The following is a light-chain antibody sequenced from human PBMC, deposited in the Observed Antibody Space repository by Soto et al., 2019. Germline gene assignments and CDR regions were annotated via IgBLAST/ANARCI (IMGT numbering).Light chain of an antibody. CDR1: HTISSW. V-gene: IGKV1-5*03. CDR3: HQLHIYPLI. CDR2: KAS. J-gene: IGKJ4*01. Sequence: DIKMNQSPSTLSGSVGDRVSITCRARHTISSWLAWYQQKPEKAPKLLIYKASTLKSGVPSRFSGSGSGTDFTLTISSLQPEDFATYYCHQLHIYPLIFGGGTKVDIK.